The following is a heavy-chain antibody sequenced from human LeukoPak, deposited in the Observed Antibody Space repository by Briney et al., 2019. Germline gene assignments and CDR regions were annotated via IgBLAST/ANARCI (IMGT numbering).Heavy chain of an antibody. CDR3: ASHDYVWGSYRSNWFDP. CDR1: GYTFTGYY. CDR2: INPNSGGT. J-gene: IGHJ5*02. D-gene: IGHD3-16*02. V-gene: IGHV1-2*02. Sequence: ASVKVSCTASGYTFTGYYMHWVRQAPGQGLEWMGWINPNSGGTNYAQKFQGRVTMTRDTSISTAYMELSRLRSDDTAVYYCASHDYVWGSYRSNWFDPWGQGTLVTVSS.